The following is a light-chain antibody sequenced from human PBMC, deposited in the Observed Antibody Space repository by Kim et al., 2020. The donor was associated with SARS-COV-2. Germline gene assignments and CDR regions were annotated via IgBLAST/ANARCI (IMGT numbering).Light chain of an antibody. J-gene: IGKJ1*01. CDR1: QSVSRNY. CDR2: GAS. V-gene: IGKV3-20*01. Sequence: PGNTATLSCRASQSVSRNYVAWYQQKLGQAPRLLIHGASSRATDIPLRFSGSGSGTDFTLTITRLEPEDFAMYYCLQYGSSWTFGQGTKVDIK. CDR3: LQYGSSWT.